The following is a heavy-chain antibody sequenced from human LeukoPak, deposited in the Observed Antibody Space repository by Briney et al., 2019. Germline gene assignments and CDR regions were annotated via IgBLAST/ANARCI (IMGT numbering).Heavy chain of an antibody. CDR3: AVSAAALFDP. D-gene: IGHD6-13*01. V-gene: IGHV4-4*02. CDR2: IYHSGST. J-gene: IGHJ5*02. CDR1: GGSISSSNW. Sequence: SETLSLTCAVSGGSISSSNWWSWVRQPPGKGLEWIGEIYHSGSTNYNPSLKSRVTISVDTSKNQFSLKLNSVTAADTAVYYCAVSAAALFDPWGQGTLVTVS.